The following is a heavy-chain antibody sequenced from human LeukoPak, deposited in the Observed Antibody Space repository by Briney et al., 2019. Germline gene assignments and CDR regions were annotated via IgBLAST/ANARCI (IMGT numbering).Heavy chain of an antibody. Sequence: PSETLSLTCAVSPGSMDSGLYYWTWIRQPAGKGLEWIGRISNNGGTAYNPSLRSRVTITVDTSNNHLSLKLTSVTAADTAVYYCARETKDISSPSWGLYDTYYYIDAWGKGTTVTVSS. CDR1: PGSMDSGLYY. CDR3: ARETKDISSPSWGLYDTYYYIDA. CDR2: ISNNGGT. J-gene: IGHJ6*03. V-gene: IGHV4-61*02. D-gene: IGHD5/OR15-5a*01.